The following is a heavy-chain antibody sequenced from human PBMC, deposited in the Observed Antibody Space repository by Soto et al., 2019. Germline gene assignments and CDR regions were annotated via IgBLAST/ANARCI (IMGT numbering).Heavy chain of an antibody. CDR3: AKVAGGSYNILTGDSFDY. J-gene: IGHJ4*01. CDR2: ISYDGSNK. CDR1: GFIFRNYG. Sequence: LRLSCAASGFIFRNYGMHWVRQAPGKGLEWVAVISYDGSNKYSADSVKGRFTISRDNSKNTLYLQMNSLRAEDTAVYYCAKVAGGSYNILTGDSFDYWGQGTLVTVSS. V-gene: IGHV3-30*18. D-gene: IGHD3-9*01.